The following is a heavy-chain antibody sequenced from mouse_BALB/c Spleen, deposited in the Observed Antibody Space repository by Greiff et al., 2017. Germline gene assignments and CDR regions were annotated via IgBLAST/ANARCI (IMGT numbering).Heavy chain of an antibody. D-gene: IGHD1-2*01. Sequence: VQLKQSGPGLVKPSQSLSLTCSVTGYSITSGYYWNWIRQFPGNKLEWMGYISYDGSNNYNPSLKNRISITRDTSKNQFFLKLNSVTTEDTATYYCAREALRPYAMDYWGQGTLVTVSA. CDR3: AREALRPYAMDY. CDR2: ISYDGSN. J-gene: IGHJ3*01. V-gene: IGHV3-6*02. CDR1: GYSITSGYY.